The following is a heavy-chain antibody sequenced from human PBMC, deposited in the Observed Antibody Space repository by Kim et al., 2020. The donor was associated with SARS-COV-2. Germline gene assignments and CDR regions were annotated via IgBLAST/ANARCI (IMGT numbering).Heavy chain of an antibody. J-gene: IGHJ6*02. V-gene: IGHV3-23*01. Sequence: YAVSVKGPFTISRDNSKNTLYLQMNSLIAEDTAVYYCAKSEHYYYYGMDVWGQGTTVTVS. CDR3: AKSEHYYYYGMDV.